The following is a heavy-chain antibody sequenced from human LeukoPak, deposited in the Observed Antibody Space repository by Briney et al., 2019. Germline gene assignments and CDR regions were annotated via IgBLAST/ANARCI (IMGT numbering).Heavy chain of an antibody. CDR1: GFTFSTYT. Sequence: GGSLRLSCAASGFTFSTYTMNWVRQAPGKGLEWVSSISSSGYYIYYADSVKGRFTISRDNAKNSLYLQMNTLRAEDTAVYYCARGYCTNANCYVHKNDYWGTEPWSPSPQ. D-gene: IGHD2-2*01. V-gene: IGHV3-21*01. J-gene: IGHJ4*01. CDR2: ISSSGYYI. CDR3: ARGYCTNANCYVHKNDY.